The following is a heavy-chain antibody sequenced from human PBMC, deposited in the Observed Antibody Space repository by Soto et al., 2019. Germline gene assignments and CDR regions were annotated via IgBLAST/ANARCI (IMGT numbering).Heavy chain of an antibody. CDR2: VYHTGRT. Sequence: PXESLSLTCTVSGASFKSGSYSWSWIRQPPGKGLEWIGYVYHTGRTSYNPSLKSRVSISMDTSKNQFSLNLDSVTAADTAVYFCARDFAYFDSWGQGTLVTVSS. CDR1: GASFKSGSYS. CDR3: ARDFAYFDS. V-gene: IGHV4-61*01. D-gene: IGHD3-3*01. J-gene: IGHJ4*02.